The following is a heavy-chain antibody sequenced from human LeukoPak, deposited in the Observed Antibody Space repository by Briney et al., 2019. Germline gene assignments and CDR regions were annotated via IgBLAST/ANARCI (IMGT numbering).Heavy chain of an antibody. Sequence: ASVKVSCKASGYTFTGSYVHWVRQAPGQGLEWMGWINPNNGGTIYAQKFQGRVTMTGDTSISTAHMELSSLRSDDTAVYYCASRGGTYPKYYYMDVWGKGTTVTVSS. J-gene: IGHJ6*03. V-gene: IGHV1-2*02. CDR3: ASRGGTYPKYYYMDV. CDR1: GYTFTGSY. CDR2: INPNNGGT.